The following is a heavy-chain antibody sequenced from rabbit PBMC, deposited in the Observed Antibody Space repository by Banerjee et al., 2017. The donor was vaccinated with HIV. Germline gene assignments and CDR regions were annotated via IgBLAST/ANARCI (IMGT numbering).Heavy chain of an antibody. D-gene: IGHD4-1*01. CDR3: ATGYSSAFNL. J-gene: IGHJ4*01. V-gene: IGHV1S17*01. Sequence: QEQLKETGGGLVQPGGSLTLTCTVSGFSLSTYSMNWVRQAPGKGLEYIGWISTGGNAYYASWAKGRFTISKTSTTVDLKMTSLTAADTATYFCATGYSSAFNLWGQGTLVTVS. CDR2: ISTGGNA. CDR1: GFSLSTYS.